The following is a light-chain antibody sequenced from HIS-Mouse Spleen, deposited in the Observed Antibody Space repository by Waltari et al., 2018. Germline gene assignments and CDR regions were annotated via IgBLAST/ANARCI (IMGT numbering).Light chain of an antibody. V-gene: IGLV2-14*03. Sequence: QSALTQPAYVSGSPGPSITISCTGTSSDVGAYYDVSWYQQHPGKAPKLMIYEVSNQPSGVSNRFSGSKSGNTASLTISGLQAEDEADYYCSSYTSSNTYVFGTGTKVTVL. CDR1: SSDVGAYYD. CDR2: EVS. J-gene: IGLJ1*01. CDR3: SSYTSSNTYV.